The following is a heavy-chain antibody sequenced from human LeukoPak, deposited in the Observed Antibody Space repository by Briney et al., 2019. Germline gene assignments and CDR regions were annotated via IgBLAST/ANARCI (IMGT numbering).Heavy chain of an antibody. Sequence: GGSLRLSCAASGFTFSSYGMHWVRQAPGKGLEWVAFIRYDGSNKYYADSVKGRFTISRDNSKNTLYLQMNSLRAEDTAVYYCAKLHGGDGDYFDYWGQGTLVTVSS. V-gene: IGHV3-30*02. CDR1: GFTFSSYG. J-gene: IGHJ4*02. CDR2: IRYDGSNK. CDR3: AKLHGGDGDYFDY. D-gene: IGHD2-21*01.